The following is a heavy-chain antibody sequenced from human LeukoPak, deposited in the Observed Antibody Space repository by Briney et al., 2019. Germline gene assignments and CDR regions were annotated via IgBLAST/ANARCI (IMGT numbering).Heavy chain of an antibody. CDR2: ISNSGNTI. Sequence: GGSLRLSCAASGFTFVDYYMTWFRQAPGRGLEWVSYISNSGNTIEEADSVKGRFTISRHNAQNSLFLQMKSLRAEDTAVYYCARYRVITNDYFDSWGQGTLVTVSS. V-gene: IGHV3-11*01. J-gene: IGHJ4*02. D-gene: IGHD3-16*01. CDR3: ARYRVITNDYFDS. CDR1: GFTFVDYY.